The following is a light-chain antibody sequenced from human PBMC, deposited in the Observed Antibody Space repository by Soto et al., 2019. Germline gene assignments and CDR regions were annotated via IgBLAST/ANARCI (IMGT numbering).Light chain of an antibody. V-gene: IGKV3-20*01. CDR2: GAS. CDR3: QQYGSP. CDR1: QSVRSN. J-gene: IGKJ5*01. Sequence: EIVMTQSPATLSVSPGERATLSCRASQSVRSNLAWYQQKPGQAPRLLIFGASSRAAGIPDRFSGSVSGTDFILTISRLEREDFAVYYCQQYGSPFGQGTRLEIK.